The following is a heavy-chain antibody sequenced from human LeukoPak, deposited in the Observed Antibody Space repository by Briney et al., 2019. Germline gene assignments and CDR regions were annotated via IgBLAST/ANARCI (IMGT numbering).Heavy chain of an antibody. CDR1: GGSLSDTTND. Sequence: SETLSLTCTVSGGSLSDTTNDWAWLRQPPGKGLDLIGSIYYSGTTIYNPSLKSRVTVSVDTSKNQLFLQLTSVTAAYTAVYFCARSPFNLYFDFWGQGTLVPVSS. D-gene: IGHD2-8*01. CDR3: ARSPFNLYFDF. V-gene: IGHV4-39*07. J-gene: IGHJ4*02. CDR2: IYYSGTT.